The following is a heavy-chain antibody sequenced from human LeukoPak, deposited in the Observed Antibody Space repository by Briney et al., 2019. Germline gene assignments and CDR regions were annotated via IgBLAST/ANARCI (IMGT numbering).Heavy chain of an antibody. J-gene: IGHJ6*02. CDR3: ARDPYSSSWSYGMDV. Sequence: GGSLRLSCTASGFTFSNYWMSWVRQTTEKGLEWVANIKQDGSETVYVDSVKGRFTISRDNAQSSLYLQMHSLRAEDTAVYFCARDPYSSSWSYGMDVWGQGTAVTVSS. D-gene: IGHD6-13*01. CDR1: GFTFSNYW. V-gene: IGHV3-7*05. CDR2: IKQDGSET.